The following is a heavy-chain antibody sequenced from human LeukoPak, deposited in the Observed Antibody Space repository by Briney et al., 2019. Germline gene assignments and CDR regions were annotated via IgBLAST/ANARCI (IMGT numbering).Heavy chain of an antibody. CDR3: ARYSSGWYGEGFDY. J-gene: IGHJ4*02. D-gene: IGHD6-19*01. V-gene: IGHV4-59*01. CDR1: GGSISNYY. CDR2: IDYSGST. Sequence: SSETLSLTCTVSGGSISNYYWSWIRQPPGKGLEWICHIDYSGSTNYNPSLKSRVTIPVDTSKNQFSLNLSSVTAADTAVYYCARYSSGWYGEGFDYWGQGTLVTVSS.